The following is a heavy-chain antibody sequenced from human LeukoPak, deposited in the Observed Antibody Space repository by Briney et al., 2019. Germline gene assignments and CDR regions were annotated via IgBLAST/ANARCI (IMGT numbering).Heavy chain of an antibody. D-gene: IGHD5-12*01. CDR2: IIPILGIA. Sequence: ASVKVSCKASGGTFSSYAISWVRQAPGQGLEWMGRIIPILGIANYAQKFQGRVTITADKSTSTAYMELSSLRSEDTAVYYCARVEDGGYDYWFDPWGQGTLVTVSS. CDR1: GGTFSSYA. J-gene: IGHJ5*02. CDR3: ARVEDGGYDYWFDP. V-gene: IGHV1-69*04.